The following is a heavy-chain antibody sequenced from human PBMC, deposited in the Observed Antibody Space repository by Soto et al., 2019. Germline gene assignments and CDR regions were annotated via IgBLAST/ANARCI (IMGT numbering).Heavy chain of an antibody. J-gene: IGHJ4*02. CDR3: ARGLGLGDC. V-gene: IGHV1-46*01. CDR2: INPNGGST. Sequence: QVQLVQSGAEVKKPGASVKVSCNASGYTFSSYYIHWGRQAPGQGLEWIRIINPNGGSTNYAQNFEGRLTVTRDTATATVYMDLSALKSDDTAMYYCARGLGLGDCWGQGTLVTVSS. CDR1: GYTFSSYY. D-gene: IGHD7-27*01.